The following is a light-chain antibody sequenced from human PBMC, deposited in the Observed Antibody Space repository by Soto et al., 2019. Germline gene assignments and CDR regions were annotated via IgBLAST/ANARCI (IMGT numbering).Light chain of an antibody. Sequence: DSQMTQSPSFLSASVGDRVTITCQASQDITTYLNWYQQKPGKAPKLLMYDASNLETGVPSRYSGSGSGTDFTFTISSRRAEDIATYYCQQYDNLPLSFGGGTKVEIK. CDR3: QQYDNLPLS. J-gene: IGKJ4*01. CDR2: DAS. CDR1: QDITTY. V-gene: IGKV1-33*01.